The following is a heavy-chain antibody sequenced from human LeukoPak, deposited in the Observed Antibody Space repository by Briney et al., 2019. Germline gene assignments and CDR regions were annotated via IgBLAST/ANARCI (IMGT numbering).Heavy chain of an antibody. CDR3: ARDLGYKIEY. D-gene: IGHD5-24*01. Sequence: SETLCLTCTVSGVSISSYYWSWIRQPAGKGLEWIGRIYTSGSTNYDPSLKSRVTMSVDTSKNQFALKLSSVTAADTGVYYCARDLGYKIEYWGQEPWSPSPQ. J-gene: IGHJ4*01. CDR2: IYTSGST. CDR1: GVSISSYY. V-gene: IGHV4-4*07.